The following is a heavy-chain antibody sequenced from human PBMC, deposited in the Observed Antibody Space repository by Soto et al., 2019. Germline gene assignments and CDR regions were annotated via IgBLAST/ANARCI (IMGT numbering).Heavy chain of an antibody. CDR2: IGVAGDT. CDR1: GFTFSSYD. J-gene: IGHJ4*02. CDR3: ASGGWGSSWYEGGSRIDY. Sequence: EVQLGESGGGLVQPGGSLRLSCAASGFTFSSYDMHWVRQVAGKGLEWVSAIGVAGDTYYPDSVKDRFTISRENAKNSLYLLMNSLRAEDTAVYYCASGGWGSSWYEGGSRIDYWGQGTLVTVSS. D-gene: IGHD6-13*01. V-gene: IGHV3-13*01.